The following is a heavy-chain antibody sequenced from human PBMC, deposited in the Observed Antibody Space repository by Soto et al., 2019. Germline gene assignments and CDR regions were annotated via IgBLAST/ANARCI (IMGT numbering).Heavy chain of an antibody. CDR1: GFTFSTYA. CDR2: ISGSGGST. CDR3: AKSYSSNWYDYFDY. J-gene: IGHJ4*02. V-gene: IGHV3-23*01. Sequence: GGSLRLSCAASGFTFSTYAMSWVRQAPGKGLEWVSAISGSGGSTYYADSVKGRFTISRDNSKNTLYLQMNSLRAEDTALYYCAKSYSSNWYDYFDYWGQGTLVTVSS. D-gene: IGHD6-13*01.